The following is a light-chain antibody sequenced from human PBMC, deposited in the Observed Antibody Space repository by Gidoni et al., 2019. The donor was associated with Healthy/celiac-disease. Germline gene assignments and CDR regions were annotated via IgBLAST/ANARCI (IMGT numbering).Light chain of an antibody. J-gene: IGKJ1*01. Sequence: DIQMTQSPSSVSASVGDRVTISRRARQGISSGLTWYQQKPGKAPKLLIYATSSLQTGVPPRSSGCRAGTAFTLTTRSLQTEDFETYYCQHANSFTRTFGQGTKVEIK. CDR1: QGISSG. CDR3: QHANSFTRT. CDR2: ATS. V-gene: IGKV1-12*01.